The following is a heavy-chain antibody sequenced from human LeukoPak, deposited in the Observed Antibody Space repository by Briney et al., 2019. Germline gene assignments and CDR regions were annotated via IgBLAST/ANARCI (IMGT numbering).Heavy chain of an antibody. CDR2: TSDSGGST. Sequence: GGSLRLSCAASGFTFDTYAMSWVRQAPGKGLEWVSATSDSGGSTYYADSVKGRYTISRDNSKNTLYLQMNSLRAEDTAVYYCAKQDPSTSGWYPWGQGTLVTVSS. V-gene: IGHV3-23*01. J-gene: IGHJ5*02. CDR3: AKQDPSTSGWYP. D-gene: IGHD6-19*01. CDR1: GFTFDTYA.